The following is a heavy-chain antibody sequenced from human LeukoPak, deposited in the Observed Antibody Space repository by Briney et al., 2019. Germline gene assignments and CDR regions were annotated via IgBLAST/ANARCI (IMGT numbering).Heavy chain of an antibody. CDR1: GGSISSSNHY. D-gene: IGHD5-12*01. V-gene: IGHV4-39*01. Sequence: SETLSLTCTVSGGSISSSNHYWGWIRQPPGKGLEWIGSIYYSGSIYYNPSLKSRVTISVDTSKNQFSLKLSSVTAADTAVYYCAVAYGMGVWGQGTTVTVSS. CDR2: IYYSGSI. J-gene: IGHJ6*02. CDR3: AVAYGMGV.